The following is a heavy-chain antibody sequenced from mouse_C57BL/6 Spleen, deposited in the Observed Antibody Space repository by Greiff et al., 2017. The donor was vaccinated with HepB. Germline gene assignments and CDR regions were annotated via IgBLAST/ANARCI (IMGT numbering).Heavy chain of an antibody. V-gene: IGHV1-80*01. CDR2: IYPGDGDT. CDR1: GYAFSSYW. J-gene: IGHJ2*01. CDR3: ARSPDGSSFFDY. Sequence: QVQLKQSGAELVKPGASVKISCKASGYAFSSYWMNWVKQRPGKGLEWIGQIYPGDGDTNYNGKFKGKATLTADKSSSTAYMQLSSLTSEDSAVYFCARSPDGSSFFDYWGQGTTLTVSS. D-gene: IGHD1-1*01.